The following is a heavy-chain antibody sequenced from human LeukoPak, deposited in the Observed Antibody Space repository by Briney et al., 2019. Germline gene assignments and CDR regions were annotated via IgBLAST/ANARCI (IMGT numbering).Heavy chain of an antibody. CDR2: IVVDSDNT. Sequence: SVKVSCKASGFAFTSRSAVQWVRQARGQRLEWIGWIVVDSDNTNYAENFQERVTITRDMSASTSYMELSSLRSEDTAVYFCAAPYTSSWFDLWGQGTLVTVSS. CDR3: AAPYTSSWFDL. J-gene: IGHJ5*02. D-gene: IGHD6-13*01. V-gene: IGHV1-58*01. CDR1: GFAFTSRSA.